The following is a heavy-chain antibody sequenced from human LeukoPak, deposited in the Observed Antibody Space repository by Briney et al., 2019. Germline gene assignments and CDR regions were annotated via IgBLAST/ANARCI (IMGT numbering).Heavy chain of an antibody. V-gene: IGHV3-30*03. Sequence: GGSLRLSCAVSGFSFSSYGMHWVRQAPGKGLEWVSVISYDGSVKYYADSVKGRFTISRDNSKNTLYLQMNSLRAEDTAVYYCARVLNRYCSSTSCYHIDYYGMDVWGQGTTVTVSS. CDR3: ARVLNRYCSSTSCYHIDYYGMDV. CDR2: ISYDGSVK. J-gene: IGHJ6*02. D-gene: IGHD2-2*01. CDR1: GFSFSSYG.